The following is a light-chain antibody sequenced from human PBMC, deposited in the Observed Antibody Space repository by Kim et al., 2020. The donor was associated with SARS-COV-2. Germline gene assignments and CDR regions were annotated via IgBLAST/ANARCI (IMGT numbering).Light chain of an antibody. CDR1: EDIIHY. Sequence: DIQMTQSPSSLSASVGDRVTITCQAKEDIIHYLNWYQQKPGKAPKLLISDTSNLETGVPSRFSGSGSGTHFTLTITTLQPEDTATYYCQQFDDVPFTFGGGTKVDIK. CDR3: QQFDDVPFT. V-gene: IGKV1-33*01. CDR2: DTS. J-gene: IGKJ4*01.